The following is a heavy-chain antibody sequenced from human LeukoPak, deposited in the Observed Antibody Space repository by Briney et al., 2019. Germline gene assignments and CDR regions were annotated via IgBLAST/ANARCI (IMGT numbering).Heavy chain of an antibody. J-gene: IGHJ6*03. V-gene: IGHV3-11*04. Sequence: GGSLRLSCAASGFTFSDYYMSWIRQAPGKGLEWVSYISSSGSTIYYADSVKGRFTISRDNSKNTLYLQMNSLRAEDTAVYYCAKDGYSSGWEPFGLFYYYYYMDVWGKGTTVTVSS. CDR2: ISSSGSTI. CDR1: GFTFSDYY. D-gene: IGHD6-19*01. CDR3: AKDGYSSGWEPFGLFYYYYYMDV.